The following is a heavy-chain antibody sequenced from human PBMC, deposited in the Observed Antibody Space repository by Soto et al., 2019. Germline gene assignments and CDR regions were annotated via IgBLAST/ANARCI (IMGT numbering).Heavy chain of an antibody. J-gene: IGHJ4*02. D-gene: IGHD6-19*01. Sequence: QLQLQESGPGLVKPSETLSLTCTVSGGSISSSSYYWGWIRQPPGKGLEWIGSIYYSGSTYYNPSLKSRVTISVDTSKNQFSLKLSSVTAADTAVYYCARGRAVAGFDYWGQGTLVTVSS. CDR3: ARGRAVAGFDY. CDR1: GGSISSSSYY. V-gene: IGHV4-39*01. CDR2: IYYSGST.